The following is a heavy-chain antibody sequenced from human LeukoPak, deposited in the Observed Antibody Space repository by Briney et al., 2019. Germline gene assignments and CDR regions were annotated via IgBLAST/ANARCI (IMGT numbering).Heavy chain of an antibody. CDR3: ATDYGDYESGY. Sequence: ASVKVSCKASGYTFTGYYMHWVRQAPGQGLEWMGWINPNSGGTDYAQKFQGRVTMARDTSISTAYMELSRLRSDDTAVYYCATDYGDYESGYWGQGTLVTVSS. CDR1: GYTFTGYY. V-gene: IGHV1-2*02. D-gene: IGHD4-17*01. CDR2: INPNSGGT. J-gene: IGHJ4*02.